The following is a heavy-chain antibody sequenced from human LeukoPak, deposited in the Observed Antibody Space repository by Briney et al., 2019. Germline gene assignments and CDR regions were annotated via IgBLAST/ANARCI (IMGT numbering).Heavy chain of an antibody. D-gene: IGHD1-26*01. V-gene: IGHV3-74*01. J-gene: IGHJ4*02. CDR1: GFTFSSYS. CDR2: INSDGSST. Sequence: PGGSLRLSCAASGFTFSSYSMNWVRQAPGKGLEWVSRINSDGSSTSYADSVKGRFTISRDNAKNTLYLQMNSLRAEDTAVYYCARGVVGAINWGQGTLVTVSS. CDR3: ARGVVGAIN.